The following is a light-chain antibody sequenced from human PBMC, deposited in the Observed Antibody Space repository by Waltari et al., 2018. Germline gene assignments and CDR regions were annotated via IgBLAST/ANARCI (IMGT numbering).Light chain of an antibody. CDR3: QQSYSTPWT. Sequence: DIQLTQSPSSLSASVGDRVTITCRASQSISSYLKLYQQKPGKSPKLLIYAASSLQSGVPSRFSGSGSGTDFNHTISSLQPEDFATYYCQQSYSTPWTFGQGTKVEIK. V-gene: IGKV1-39*01. CDR2: AAS. J-gene: IGKJ1*01. CDR1: QSISSY.